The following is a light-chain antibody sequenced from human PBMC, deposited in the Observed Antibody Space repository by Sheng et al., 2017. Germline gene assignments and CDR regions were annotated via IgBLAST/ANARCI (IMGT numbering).Light chain of an antibody. V-gene: IGKV1-12*01. CDR2: VAS. Sequence: DIKMTQSPSSVSASVGDRVTITCRASLGISRWLAWYQQKPGKAPKLLISVASSLQSGVPSRFSGSGSGTEFTLGISNLQPEDFATYYCQQAHSFPLTFGGGTKVEIK. CDR3: QQAHSFPLT. CDR1: LGISRW. J-gene: IGKJ4*01.